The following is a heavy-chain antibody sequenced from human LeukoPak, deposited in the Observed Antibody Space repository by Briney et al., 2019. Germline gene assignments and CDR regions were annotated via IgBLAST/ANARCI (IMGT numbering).Heavy chain of an antibody. V-gene: IGHV4-34*01. CDR2: INHSGST. D-gene: IGHD6-13*01. Sequence: LTCXVXGGSFSGYXWSWIRQPPGKGLEWIGEINHSGSTNYNPSLKSRVTISVDTSKNQFSLKLSSVTAADTAVYYCARRKLVPVFDYWGQGTLVTVSS. J-gene: IGHJ4*02. CDR1: GGSFSGYX. CDR3: ARRKLVPVFDY.